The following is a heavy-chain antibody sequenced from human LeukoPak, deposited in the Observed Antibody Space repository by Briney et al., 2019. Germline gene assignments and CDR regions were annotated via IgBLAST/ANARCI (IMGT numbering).Heavy chain of an antibody. CDR1: GFTFSTYA. D-gene: IGHD2-21*01. Sequence: GGSLRLSCAASGFTFSTYAMSWIRQAPGKGLQWVSLISGSGDGAHYADSVKGRFTISRDNSKNTVYLQMTNLRAEDTAVYYCAKGYIQLWWFDYWGQGTLVTVSS. J-gene: IGHJ4*02. V-gene: IGHV3-23*01. CDR2: ISGSGDGA. CDR3: AKGYIQLWWFDY.